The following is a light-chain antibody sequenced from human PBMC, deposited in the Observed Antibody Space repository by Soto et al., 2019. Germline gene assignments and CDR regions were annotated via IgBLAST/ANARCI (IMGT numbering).Light chain of an antibody. CDR1: TSDVGGFDS. CDR3: SSYTSRSIVV. Sequence: QSVLTQPASVSGSPGQSITISCTATTSDVGGFDSVSWYQQHPGTAPRVIIYEVSNRPSGVSYRFSGSKSGNTASLTISGLQADDEADYYCSSYTSRSIVVFGGGTKLTVL. J-gene: IGLJ2*01. CDR2: EVS. V-gene: IGLV2-14*01.